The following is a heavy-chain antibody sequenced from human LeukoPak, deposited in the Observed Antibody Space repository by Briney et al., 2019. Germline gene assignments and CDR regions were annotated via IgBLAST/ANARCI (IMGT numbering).Heavy chain of an antibody. D-gene: IGHD3-3*01. Sequence: PGGSLRLSCAASGFTFSSYAMSWVRQAPGKGLVWVSRINSDESSRSYADSVKGRFTISRDNAKNTLYLQMNSLRAEDTAVYYCARGPEYYDFWSGYHLGYFDYWGQGTLVTVSS. J-gene: IGHJ4*02. CDR3: ARGPEYYDFWSGYHLGYFDY. CDR1: GFTFSSYA. CDR2: INSDESSR. V-gene: IGHV3-74*01.